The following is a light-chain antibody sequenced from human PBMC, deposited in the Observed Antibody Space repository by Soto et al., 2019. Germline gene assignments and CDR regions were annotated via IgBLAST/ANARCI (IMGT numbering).Light chain of an antibody. CDR1: SRDVVGYNY. J-gene: IGLJ1*01. V-gene: IGLV2-14*01. CDR3: NSYTTSNTRQIV. CDR2: DVS. Sequence: QSVLTRPASVSGSPGQSITISCTGTSRDVVGYNYVSWYQQHPGKAPKFMIYDVSNRPSGVSTRFSGSKSGNTASLTISGLQAEDEADYYCNSYTTSNTRQIVFGTGTKVTVL.